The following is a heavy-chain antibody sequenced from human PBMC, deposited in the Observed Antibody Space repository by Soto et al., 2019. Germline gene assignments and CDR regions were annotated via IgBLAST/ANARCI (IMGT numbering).Heavy chain of an antibody. CDR1: GFSLSTGGMS. CDR3: ARSDILTGYYSF. J-gene: IGHJ4*02. Sequence: SGPTLVNPTQTLTLPCTFSGFSLSTGGMSVSWIRQPPGKALQWLALINWNDDKFYSTSLKTRLTISKDTSNNQVVLTMTNMDPVDTATYYCARSDILTGYYSFWGQGTLVTVSS. V-gene: IGHV2-70*01. D-gene: IGHD3-9*01. CDR2: INWNDDK.